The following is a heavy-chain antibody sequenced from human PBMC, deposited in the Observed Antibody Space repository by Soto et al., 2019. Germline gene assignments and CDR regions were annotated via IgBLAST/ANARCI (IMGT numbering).Heavy chain of an antibody. CDR2: IIPMLGIA. CDR3: ARSRDQYYFDY. CDR1: GGTFSSYT. J-gene: IGHJ4*02. Sequence: QVQLVQSGAEVKKPGSSVKVSCKASGGTFSSYTISWVRQAPGQGLEWMGRIIPMLGIANYAQKFQGRVTITADKSTSTAHMELSSLRSEDTAVYYCARSRDQYYFDYWGQGTLVTVSS. D-gene: IGHD2-21*02. V-gene: IGHV1-69*02.